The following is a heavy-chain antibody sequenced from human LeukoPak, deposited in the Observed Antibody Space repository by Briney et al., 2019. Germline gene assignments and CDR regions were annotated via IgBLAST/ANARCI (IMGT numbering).Heavy chain of an antibody. Sequence: PGGSLRLSCAASGFTFSSHSMNWVRQAPGKGLEWVSYISSSSSTIYYADSVKGRFTISRDNAKNSLYLQMNSLRAEDTAVYYCARDPAGYCSGGSCYKEWGQGTLVTVSS. J-gene: IGHJ4*02. D-gene: IGHD2-15*01. V-gene: IGHV3-48*01. CDR1: GFTFSSHS. CDR2: ISSSSSTI. CDR3: ARDPAGYCSGGSCYKE.